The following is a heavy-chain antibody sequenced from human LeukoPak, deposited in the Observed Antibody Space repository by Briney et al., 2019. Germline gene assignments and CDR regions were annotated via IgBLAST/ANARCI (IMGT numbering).Heavy chain of an antibody. CDR1: GGSFSGYY. CDR2: INHSGST. D-gene: IGHD2-2*01. CDR3: ARVDKDIVVVPAATYYFDY. Sequence: SETLSLTCAVYGGSFSGYYWSWIRQPPGKGLEWIGEINHSGSTNYNPSLKSRVTLSVDTSKNQFSLKLSSVTAADTAVYYCARVDKDIVVVPAATYYFDYWGQGTLVTVSS. J-gene: IGHJ4*02. V-gene: IGHV4-34*01.